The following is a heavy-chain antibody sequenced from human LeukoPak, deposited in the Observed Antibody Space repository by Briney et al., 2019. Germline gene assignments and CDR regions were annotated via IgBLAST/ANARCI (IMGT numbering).Heavy chain of an antibody. D-gene: IGHD6-13*01. CDR2: MNPNSGNT. CDR1: GYTFTSYG. Sequence: ASVKVSCKASGYTFTSYGISWVRQAPGQGLEWMGWMNPNSGNTGYAQKFQGRVTITRNTSISTAYMELSSLRSEDTAVYYCARVWSSWYYYYYMDVWGKGTTVTVSS. CDR3: ARVWSSWYYYYYMDV. J-gene: IGHJ6*03. V-gene: IGHV1-8*03.